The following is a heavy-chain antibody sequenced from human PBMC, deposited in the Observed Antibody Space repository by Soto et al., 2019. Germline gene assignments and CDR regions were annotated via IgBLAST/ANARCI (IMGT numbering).Heavy chain of an antibody. CDR2: ISWGGSST. Sequence: GGSLRLSCAASGFTFIDYSMHWVRHSPGKGLEWVSYISWGGSSTHYADSVKGRFTISRDNDNYSLYLRMNSLSDDNTAVYYCVKDNGSSGLNYWGHGTLVTVSS. V-gene: IGHV3-43*01. J-gene: IGHJ4*01. CDR3: VKDNGSSGLNY. CDR1: GFTFIDYS.